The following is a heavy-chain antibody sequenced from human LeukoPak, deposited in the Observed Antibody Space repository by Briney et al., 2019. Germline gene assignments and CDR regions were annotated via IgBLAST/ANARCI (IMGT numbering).Heavy chain of an antibody. Sequence: PGGSLRLSCAASGFTFSSYWMSWVRQAPGKGLEWVANIKQDGSEKYCVDSVKGRFTISRDNAKNSLYLQMNSLGAEDTAVYYCARVGTPYSSSCYGYYYMDVWGKGTTVTVSS. J-gene: IGHJ6*03. V-gene: IGHV3-7*01. CDR3: ARVGTPYSSSCYGYYYMDV. D-gene: IGHD6-13*01. CDR2: IKQDGSEK. CDR1: GFTFSSYW.